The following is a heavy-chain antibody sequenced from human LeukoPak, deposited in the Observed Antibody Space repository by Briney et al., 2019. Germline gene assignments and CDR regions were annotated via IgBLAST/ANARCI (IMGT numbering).Heavy chain of an antibody. CDR1: GGSISSYY. J-gene: IGHJ6*03. Sequence: SETLSLTCTVSGGSISSYYWGWIRQPPGKGLEWIGSIYYSGSTYYNPSLKSRVTISVDTSKNQFSLKLSSVTAADTAVYYCARHGVTPYVDVWDKGTTVTVSS. D-gene: IGHD2-21*02. CDR2: IYYSGST. CDR3: ARHGVTPYVDV. V-gene: IGHV4-39*01.